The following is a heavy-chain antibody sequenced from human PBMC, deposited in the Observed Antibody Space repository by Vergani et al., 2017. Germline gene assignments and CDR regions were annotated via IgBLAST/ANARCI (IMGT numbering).Heavy chain of an antibody. D-gene: IGHD3-10*01. CDR1: GGSISSYY. CDR3: ARHGFGDAQFDY. J-gene: IGHJ4*02. CDR2: IYYSGST. Sequence: QVQLQESGPGLVKPSETLSLTCTVSGGSISSYYWGWIRQPPGKGLEWIGSIYYSGSTYYNPSLKSRVTISVDTSKNQFSLKLTSVTAADTAVYYCARHGFGDAQFDYWGQGTLVTVSS. V-gene: IGHV4-39*01.